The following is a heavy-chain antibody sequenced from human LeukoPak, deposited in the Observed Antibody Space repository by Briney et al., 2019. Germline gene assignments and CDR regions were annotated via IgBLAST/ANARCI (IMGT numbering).Heavy chain of an antibody. J-gene: IGHJ4*02. V-gene: IGHV1-2*02. D-gene: IGHD3-16*01. CDR3: APTAEAYTSWWKV. CDR2: INPDSGFT. Sequence: GASVKVSCKASGYKFTDDYMHWVRRAPGQGLELMGWINPDSGFTNYAQKFKGRVTMTRDTSISTAYLEVRSLTSDDTAVYYCAPTAEAYTSWWKVWGQGTLVTVSS. CDR1: GYKFTDDY.